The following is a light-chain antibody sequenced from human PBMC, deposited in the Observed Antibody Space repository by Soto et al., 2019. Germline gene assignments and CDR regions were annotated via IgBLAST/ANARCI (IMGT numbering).Light chain of an antibody. J-gene: IGKJ4*01. V-gene: IGKV1-5*01. CDR1: QSVSNS. CDR2: DVS. Sequence: DIQMTQSPSTLSASVGDRVTITCRASQSVSNSLDWYQQRPGKAPKLLIFDVSSLESGVPSRFSGSGSGTEFTFTISSLQPDDFGTYYCQQYNTYALTFGGGTKVEIK. CDR3: QQYNTYALT.